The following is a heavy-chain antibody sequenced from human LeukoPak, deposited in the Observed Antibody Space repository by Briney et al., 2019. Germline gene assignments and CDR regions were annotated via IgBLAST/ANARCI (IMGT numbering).Heavy chain of an antibody. D-gene: IGHD4-17*01. CDR1: GFTFSSYS. J-gene: IGHJ4*02. V-gene: IGHV3-21*01. Sequence: GGSLRLSCAASGFTFSSYSMNWVRQAPGKGLEWVSSISSSSSYIYYADSVKGRFTISRDNAKNSLYLQMNSLRAEDTAVYYCASGQTRTTPFDYWAREPWLPSPQ. CDR3: ASGQTRTTPFDY. CDR2: ISSSSSYI.